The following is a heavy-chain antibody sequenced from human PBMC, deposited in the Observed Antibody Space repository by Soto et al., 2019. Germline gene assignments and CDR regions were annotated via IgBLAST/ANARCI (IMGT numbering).Heavy chain of an antibody. CDR2: INLSTGST. J-gene: IGHJ4*02. V-gene: IGHV1-46*03. Sequence: ASVKVSCKASGYTFTSHYMHWVRQAPGQGLEWMGIINLSTGSTSYPQKFQGRVTMTRDTSTSTVYMELSSLRSEDTAVYYCARWSCNYSDTNYFWGLGTLVIVSS. CDR1: GYTFTSHY. CDR3: ARWSCNYSDTNYF. D-gene: IGHD1-7*01.